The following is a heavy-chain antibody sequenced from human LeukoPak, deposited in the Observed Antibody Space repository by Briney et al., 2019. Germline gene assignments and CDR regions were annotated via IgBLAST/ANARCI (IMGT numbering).Heavy chain of an antibody. Sequence: GGTLRLSCAASGFTFSSYSLCLVRLAPGPGKDLVSFITTSGATTSYADSVKGRFTISRDNPRNTLYMQMNSLRDEDTALYYCAIMHGYYDGSGYWVQWGQGTLVTVSS. D-gene: IGHD3-22*01. J-gene: IGHJ4*02. CDR3: AIMHGYYDGSGYWVQ. CDR2: ITTSGATT. CDR1: GFTFSSYS. V-gene: IGHV3-23*01.